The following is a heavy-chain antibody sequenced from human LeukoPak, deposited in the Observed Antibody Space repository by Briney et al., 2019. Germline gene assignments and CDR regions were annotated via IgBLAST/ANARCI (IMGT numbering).Heavy chain of an antibody. Sequence: GGSLRLSCGASGFSVTTNYMTWVRQAPGKGLDWVSVIFSGTTTYYADSVKGRFAISRDNSKNTVYLQMNSLRGEDTAVYYCARLGKGLDGGVQNAFDIWGQGTMVIVSS. J-gene: IGHJ3*02. CDR2: IFSGTTT. V-gene: IGHV3-53*01. CDR3: ARLGKGLDGGVQNAFDI. CDR1: GFSVTTNY. D-gene: IGHD3-16*01.